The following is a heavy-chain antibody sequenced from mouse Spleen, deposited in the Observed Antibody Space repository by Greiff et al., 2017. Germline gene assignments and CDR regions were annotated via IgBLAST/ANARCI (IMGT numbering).Heavy chain of an antibody. CDR1: GYSITSGYD. CDR2: ISYSGST. V-gene: IGHV3-1*01. D-gene: IGHD3-3*01. Sequence: EVQLQQSGPGMVKPSQSLSLTCTVTGYSITSGYDWHWIRHFPGNKLEWMGYISYSGSTNYNPSLKSRISITHDTSKNHFFLKLNSVTTEDTATDYCARAGTVYYAMDYWGQGTSVTVSA. J-gene: IGHJ4*01. CDR3: ARAGTVYYAMDY.